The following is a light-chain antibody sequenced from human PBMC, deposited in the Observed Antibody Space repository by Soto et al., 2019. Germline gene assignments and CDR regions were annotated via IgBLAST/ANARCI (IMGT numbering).Light chain of an antibody. CDR1: EDVSSK. Sequence: IFMTQSPATLSVSPGERATLSCRASEDVSSKLAWYQQKPGLPPRLVIYYASTRATGIPGRFSGSGSGKDFTLTISGLQSEDVAIYYCLQYDTWPPGTFGQGTKVEI. V-gene: IGKV3-15*01. CDR2: YAS. J-gene: IGKJ1*01. CDR3: LQYDTWPPGT.